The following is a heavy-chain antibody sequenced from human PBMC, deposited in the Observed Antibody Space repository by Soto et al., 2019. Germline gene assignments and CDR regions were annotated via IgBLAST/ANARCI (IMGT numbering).Heavy chain of an antibody. V-gene: IGHV3-30*04. D-gene: IGHD3-9*01. Sequence: LRLSCAASRFTFSSYAMHWVRQAPGKGLEWVAVISYDGRQKHYVDSVKGRFTISRDESDNTLYLQMNSLRPEDTAVYYCAKDGYFDTYYFDHWGQGTLVTVSS. CDR1: RFTFSSYA. CDR2: ISYDGRQK. J-gene: IGHJ4*02. CDR3: AKDGYFDTYYFDH.